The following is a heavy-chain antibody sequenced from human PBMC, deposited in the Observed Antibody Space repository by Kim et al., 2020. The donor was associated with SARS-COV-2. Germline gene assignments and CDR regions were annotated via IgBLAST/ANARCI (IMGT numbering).Heavy chain of an antibody. V-gene: IGHV5-51*01. J-gene: IGHJ4*02. CDR3: ARQGHSSGYYYYFDY. CDR1: GYSFTSYW. Sequence: GESLKISCKGSGYSFTSYWIGWVRQMPGKGLEWMGIIYPGDSDTRYSPSFQGQVTISADKSISTAYLQWSSLKASDTAMYYCARQGHSSGYYYYFDYWGQGTLVTVSS. CDR2: IYPGDSDT. D-gene: IGHD3-22*01.